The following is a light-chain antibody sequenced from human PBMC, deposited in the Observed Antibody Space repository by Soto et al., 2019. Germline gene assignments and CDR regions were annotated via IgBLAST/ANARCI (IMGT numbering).Light chain of an antibody. CDR2: EVR. CDR3: CSYAGSISFVV. CDR1: SSDVGSYSL. J-gene: IGLJ2*01. Sequence: QPELTQPASVSGSPGQSIRISRTRTSSDVGSYSLVSWYQQHPGKAPKLMIYEVRRRPSGVSNRFSGSKSGNTASLTISGLQAEDEADYYCCSYAGSISFVVLGGGTKVTVL. V-gene: IGLV2-23*02.